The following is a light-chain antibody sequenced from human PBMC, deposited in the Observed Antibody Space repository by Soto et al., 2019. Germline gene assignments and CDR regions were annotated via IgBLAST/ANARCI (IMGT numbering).Light chain of an antibody. J-gene: IGKJ1*01. CDR3: QQSYSTPRT. CDR1: QDIRNY. CDR2: AAS. V-gene: IGKV1-39*01. Sequence: DIQMTQYPSSLSASVGDRVTSTRKASQDIRNYLNWYQQKPGKTPKLLIYAASSLQSGVPSRFSGSGSGTDFTITISSLQPEDFATYYCQQSYSTPRTVGPGTKVEIK.